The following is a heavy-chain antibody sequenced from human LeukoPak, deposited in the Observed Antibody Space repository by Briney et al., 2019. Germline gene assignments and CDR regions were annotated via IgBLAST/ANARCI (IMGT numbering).Heavy chain of an antibody. CDR1: GYTFTGYY. Sequence: GASVKVSCTASGYTFTGYYMHWVRQAPGQGLEWMGWINPNSGGTNYAQKFQGRVTMTRDTSISTAYMELGRLRSDDTAVYYCARGRTKLYAFDIWGEGTTVTVSS. J-gene: IGHJ3*02. D-gene: IGHD2-15*01. CDR3: ARGRTKLYAFDI. V-gene: IGHV1-2*02. CDR2: INPNSGGT.